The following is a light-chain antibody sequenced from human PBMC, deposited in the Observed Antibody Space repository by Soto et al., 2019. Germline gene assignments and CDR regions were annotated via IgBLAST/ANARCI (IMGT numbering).Light chain of an antibody. CDR3: LQDDSYPRT. CDR2: NAS. J-gene: IGKJ3*01. Sequence: AIQMTQSPSSLSSSVGDRVTITCRASQDIRNDLGWYQHKPGKAPNLLIYNASRLQSGVPSRFNGSGSGTDFTLTISSLQPEASATYYGLQDDSYPRTFGTGTKVDVK. V-gene: IGKV1-6*01. CDR1: QDIRND.